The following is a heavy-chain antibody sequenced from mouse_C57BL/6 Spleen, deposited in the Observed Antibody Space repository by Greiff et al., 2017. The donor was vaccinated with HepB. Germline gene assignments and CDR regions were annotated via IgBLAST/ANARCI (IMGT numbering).Heavy chain of an antibody. D-gene: IGHD1-1*01. CDR2: IYPGDGDT. J-gene: IGHJ1*03. CDR3: ARGTVVNWYFDV. Sequence: VQLQQSGAELVKPGASVKISCKASGYAFSSYWMNWVKQRPGKGLEWIGQIYPGDGDTNYNGKFKGKATLTADKSSSTAYMQLSSLTSEDSAVYFCARGTVVNWYFDVWGTGTTVTVSS. CDR1: GYAFSSYW. V-gene: IGHV1-80*01.